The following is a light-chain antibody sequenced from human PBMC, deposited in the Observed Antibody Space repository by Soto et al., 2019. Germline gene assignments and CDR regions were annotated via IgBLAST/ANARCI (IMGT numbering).Light chain of an antibody. Sequence: ALTQPPSASGSPGQSVTISCSGTSSDVGAYNYVSWYQQHPGKAPRLLIYEVSQRPSGVPDRFSGSKSANTASLTVSGLQPEDEADYYCSSYAGTNNLLYVFGTGTKVTVL. CDR1: SSDVGAYNY. V-gene: IGLV2-8*01. CDR2: EVS. J-gene: IGLJ1*01. CDR3: SSYAGTNNLLYV.